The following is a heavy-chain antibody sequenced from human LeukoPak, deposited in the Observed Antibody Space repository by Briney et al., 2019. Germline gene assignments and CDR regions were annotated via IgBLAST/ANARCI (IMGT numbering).Heavy chain of an antibody. Sequence: ASVKVSCKASGYTFTGYYMHWVRQAPGQGLEWMGWISAYNGNTNYAQKLQGRVTMTTDTSTSTACMELRSLRSDDTAVYYCARIYCSGGSCYFGFDYWGQGTLVTVSS. D-gene: IGHD2-15*01. J-gene: IGHJ4*02. V-gene: IGHV1-18*04. CDR1: GYTFTGYY. CDR2: ISAYNGNT. CDR3: ARIYCSGGSCYFGFDY.